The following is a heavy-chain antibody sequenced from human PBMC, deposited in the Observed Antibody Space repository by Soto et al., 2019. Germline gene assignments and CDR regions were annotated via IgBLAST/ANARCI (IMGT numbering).Heavy chain of an antibody. CDR2: IDPDGRQK. Sequence: EVQLVDSGGDLVQPGGSLRLSCAASGFTFSTYWMSWVRQAPGKGLEWVANIDPDGRQKYYVDSVKGRFTISRDNAKNSLYLQMNSLRAEDTAVYYCARDMGPSGAYGYWGQGTLVTVSS. CDR1: GFTFSTYW. CDR3: ARDMGPSGAYGY. D-gene: IGHD1-26*01. V-gene: IGHV3-7*03. J-gene: IGHJ4*02.